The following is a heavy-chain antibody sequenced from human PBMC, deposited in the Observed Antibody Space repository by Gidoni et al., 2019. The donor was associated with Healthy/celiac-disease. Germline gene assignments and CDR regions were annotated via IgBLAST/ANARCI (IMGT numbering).Heavy chain of an antibody. Sequence: EVQLVQSGAEVKKPGESLQISCKGSGYSFTSYWIGWVRQMPGKGLEGMGIIYPGDSDTRYSPSFQGQVTISADKSISTAYLQWSSLKASDTAMYYCARRGYCSSTSCYPYYYYGMDVWGQGTTVTVSS. CDR2: IYPGDSDT. D-gene: IGHD2-2*01. CDR3: ARRGYCSSTSCYPYYYYGMDV. CDR1: GYSFTSYW. J-gene: IGHJ6*02. V-gene: IGHV5-51*01.